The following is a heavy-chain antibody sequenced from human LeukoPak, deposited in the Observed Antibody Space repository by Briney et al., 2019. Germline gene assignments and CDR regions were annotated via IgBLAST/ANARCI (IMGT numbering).Heavy chain of an antibody. CDR1: GYTFTGYY. CDR2: INPNSGGT. Sequence: ASVKVSCKASGYTFTGYYMHCVRQAPGQGLEWMGWINPNSGGTNYAQKFQGGVTMTRDTSISTAYMELSRLRSDDTAVYYCARPYYYYDSSGYYFDAFDIWGQGAMVTVSS. D-gene: IGHD3-22*01. CDR3: ARPYYYYDSSGYYFDAFDI. V-gene: IGHV1-2*02. J-gene: IGHJ3*02.